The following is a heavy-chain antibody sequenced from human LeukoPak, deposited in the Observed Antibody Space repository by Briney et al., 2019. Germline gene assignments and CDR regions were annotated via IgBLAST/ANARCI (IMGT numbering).Heavy chain of an antibody. V-gene: IGHV4-59*01. CDR2: ISNRGNP. CDR3: ARLPATHLGCFDY. J-gene: IGHJ4*02. Sequence: PSETLSLTCTVSGGSISSFYWSWIRQPPGKGLEWITYISNRGNPNYNPALKSRVTISIDTSKIQFSLKLSSVTAADTAIYYCARLPATHLGCFDYWGQGTLVNVSS. CDR1: GGSISSFY. D-gene: IGHD7-27*01.